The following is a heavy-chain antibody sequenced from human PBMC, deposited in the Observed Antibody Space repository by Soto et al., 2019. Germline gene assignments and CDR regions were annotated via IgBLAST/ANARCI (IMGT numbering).Heavy chain of an antibody. CDR2: IYYSGST. CDR3: ARAGGSRSFEY. CDR1: GGSISSGGYY. D-gene: IGHD2-15*01. V-gene: IGHV4-31*03. J-gene: IGHJ4*02. Sequence: SETLSLTCTVSGGSISSGGYYWSWIRQHPGKGLEWIGYIYYSGSTYYNPSLKSRVTISVDTSKNQFSLNLSSVTAAATAVYYGARAGGSRSFEYWAQGTLVTVSP.